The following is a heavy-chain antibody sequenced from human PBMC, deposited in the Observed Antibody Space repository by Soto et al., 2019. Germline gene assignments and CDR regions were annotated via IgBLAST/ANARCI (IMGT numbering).Heavy chain of an antibody. Sequence: EVQLVESGGGLVQPGGSLRLSCAASGFTFSDHYMDWVRQAPGKGLEWVGRSKNKADSYTTKYAASVKGRFTISRDGSKNSLFLQMNRLKTEDTAVYYCTVWGSGNDFGAAWGQGILVTVSS. D-gene: IGHD3-10*01. J-gene: IGHJ4*02. CDR2: SKNKADSYTT. CDR1: GFTFSDHY. CDR3: TVWGSGNDFGAA. V-gene: IGHV3-72*01.